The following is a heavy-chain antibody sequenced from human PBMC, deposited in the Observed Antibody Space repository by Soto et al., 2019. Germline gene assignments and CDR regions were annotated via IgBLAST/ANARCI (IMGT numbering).Heavy chain of an antibody. CDR3: ASQPAAAFGAFDP. J-gene: IGHJ5*02. CDR1: GGSISSGGYS. V-gene: IGHV4-30-2*01. D-gene: IGHD2-2*01. Sequence: SETLSLTCAVSGGSISSGGYSWSWIRQPPGKGLEWIGYIYHSGSTYYNPSLKSRVTISVDRSKNQFSLYLQMNSMRAEDTAVYYCASQPAAAFGAFDPWGQGTLVTVSS. CDR2: IYHSGST.